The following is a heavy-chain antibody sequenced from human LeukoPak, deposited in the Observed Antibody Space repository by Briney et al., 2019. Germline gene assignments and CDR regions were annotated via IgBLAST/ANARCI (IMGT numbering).Heavy chain of an antibody. CDR3: ARVVRITMIVVVTRDAFDI. V-gene: IGHV4-34*01. J-gene: IGHJ3*02. Sequence: NPSETLSLTCTVSGGSISSYYWSWIRQPPGKGLEWIGEINHSGSTNYNLSLKSRVTISVDTSKNQFSLKLSSVTAADTAVYYCARVVRITMIVVVTRDAFDIWGQGTMVTVSS. CDR1: GGSISSYY. D-gene: IGHD3-22*01. CDR2: INHSGST.